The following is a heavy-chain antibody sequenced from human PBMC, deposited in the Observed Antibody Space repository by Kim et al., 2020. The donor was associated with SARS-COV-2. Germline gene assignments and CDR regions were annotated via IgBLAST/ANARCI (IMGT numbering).Heavy chain of an antibody. CDR3: ARGGWSTYDY. D-gene: IGHD2-15*01. V-gene: IGHV4-34*01. Sequence: STNSNPSLKSRVTISVDTSKNQFSLKLSSVTAADTAVYYCARGGWSTYDYWGQGTLVTVSS. CDR2: ST. J-gene: IGHJ4*02.